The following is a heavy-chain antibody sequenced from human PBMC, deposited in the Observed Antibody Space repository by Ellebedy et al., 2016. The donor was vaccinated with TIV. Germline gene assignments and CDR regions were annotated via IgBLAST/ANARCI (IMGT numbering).Heavy chain of an antibody. D-gene: IGHD6-19*01. CDR2: ISAYNGNT. CDR3: AREESIAVAYDAFDI. Sequence: AASVKVSCTASGYTFTSYGISWARQAPGEGLEWMGWISAYNGNTNYAQKLQGRVTMTTDTSTSTAYMELRSLRSDDTAVYYCAREESIAVAYDAFDIWGQGTMVTVSS. CDR1: GYTFTSYG. V-gene: IGHV1-18*04. J-gene: IGHJ3*02.